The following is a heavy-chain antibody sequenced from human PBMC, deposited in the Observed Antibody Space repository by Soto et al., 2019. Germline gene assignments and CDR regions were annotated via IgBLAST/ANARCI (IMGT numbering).Heavy chain of an antibody. CDR3: ARDQGITMIVTWFDP. Sequence: QVQLVQSGAEAKKPGSSVKVSCKASGGTFSSYAISWVRQAPGQGLEWMGGIIPIFGTANYAQKFQGRVTITADKSTSTAHMELSSLRSEDTAVYHCARDQGITMIVTWFDPWGQGTLVTVSS. D-gene: IGHD3-22*01. CDR2: IIPIFGTA. CDR1: GGTFSSYA. V-gene: IGHV1-69*06. J-gene: IGHJ5*02.